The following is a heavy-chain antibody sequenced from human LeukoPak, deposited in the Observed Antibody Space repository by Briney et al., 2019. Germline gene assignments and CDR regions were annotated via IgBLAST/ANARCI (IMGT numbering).Heavy chain of an antibody. CDR1: GGSFSGYY. J-gene: IGHJ5*02. CDR2: INHSGST. CDR3: ARGRKGGYCTGGSCPRTRFDP. D-gene: IGHD2-15*01. V-gene: IGHV4-34*01. Sequence: PGGSLRLSCAVYGGSFSGYYWSWIRQPPGKGLEWIGKINHSGSTNHNPSLKSRVTISVDTSKNQFSLKLSSVTAADTAVYYCARGRKGGYCTGGSCPRTRFDPWGQGTLVTVSS.